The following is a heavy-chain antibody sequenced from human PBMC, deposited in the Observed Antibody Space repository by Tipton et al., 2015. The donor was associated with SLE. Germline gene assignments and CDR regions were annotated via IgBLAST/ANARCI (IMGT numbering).Heavy chain of an antibody. Sequence: GLVKPSETLSLTCTVSGGSIGGSSYYYWGWIRQPPGKGLEWIGTIYYSGSVYYNPSLKSRVTISGDTSKNQISLKLRSVTATDTAVYYCARGGAAAGREGYYYMDVWGKGTTVTVSS. CDR3: ARGGAAAGREGYYYMDV. J-gene: IGHJ6*03. CDR2: IYYSGSV. V-gene: IGHV4-39*07. CDR1: GGSIGGSSYYY. D-gene: IGHD6-13*01.